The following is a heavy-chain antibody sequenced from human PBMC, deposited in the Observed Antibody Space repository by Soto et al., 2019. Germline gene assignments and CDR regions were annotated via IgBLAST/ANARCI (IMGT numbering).Heavy chain of an antibody. CDR1: GFTVSSNY. CDR3: ARGIRDWNYLYYYYGMDV. CDR2: IYSGGST. D-gene: IGHD1-7*01. J-gene: IGHJ6*02. Sequence: GGSLRLSCAASGFTVSSNYMSWVRQAPGKGLEWVSVIYSGGSTYYADSVKGRFTISRDNSKNTLYLQMNSLRAEDTAVYYCARGIRDWNYLYYYYGMDVWGQGTTVTVSS. V-gene: IGHV3-53*01.